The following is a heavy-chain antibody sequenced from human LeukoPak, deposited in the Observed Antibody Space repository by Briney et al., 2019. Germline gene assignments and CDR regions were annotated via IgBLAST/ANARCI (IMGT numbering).Heavy chain of an antibody. V-gene: IGHV1-2*02. J-gene: IGHJ4*02. CDR1: RYTFSGYY. CDR3: ARGDGYNFDY. Sequence: ASVKVSCKASRYTFSGYYMHWVRQAPGQGLEWMGWINPNSGGTNYAQKFKGRVTMTRDTSISTAYMELSRLRSDDTAVYYCARGDGYNFDYWGQGTLVTVSS. D-gene: IGHD5-24*01. CDR2: INPNSGGT.